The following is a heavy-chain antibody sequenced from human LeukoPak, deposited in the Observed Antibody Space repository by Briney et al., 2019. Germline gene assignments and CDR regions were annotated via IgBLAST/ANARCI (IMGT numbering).Heavy chain of an antibody. CDR2: INTDGRVT. V-gene: IGHV3-74*03. CDR1: GLTFTTYW. Sequence: GGSLRLSCVASGLTFTTYWMHWVRHVPGKGLVWVARINTDGRVTTYADSVKGRFTVSRDNAENTLYLQMNNLRPEDTAVYYCIRETHVGLHLEYWGQGTLATVSA. CDR3: IRETHVGLHLEY. D-gene: IGHD3-10*02. J-gene: IGHJ4*02.